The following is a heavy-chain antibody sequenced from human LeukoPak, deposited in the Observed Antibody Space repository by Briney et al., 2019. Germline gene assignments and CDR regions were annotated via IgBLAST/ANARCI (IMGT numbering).Heavy chain of an antibody. CDR1: GGTFSSYA. J-gene: IGHJ5*02. CDR3: ASGANRLAPFDP. CDR2: IIPILGIA. D-gene: IGHD3-3*02. V-gene: IGHV1-69*04. Sequence: GASVKVSCKASGGTFSSYAISWVRQAPGQGLEWMGRIIPILGIANYAQKFQGRVTITADKSTSTAYMELSSLRSEDTAVYYCASGANRLAPFDPWGQGTLVTVSS.